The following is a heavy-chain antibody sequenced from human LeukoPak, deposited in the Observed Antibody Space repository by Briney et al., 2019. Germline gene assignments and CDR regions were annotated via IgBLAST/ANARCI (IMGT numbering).Heavy chain of an antibody. CDR3: ARVRRRYSGYHRSGLFDY. V-gene: IGHV4-39*07. J-gene: IGHJ4*02. CDR2: IFYSGST. CDR1: SGSISTSNYY. Sequence: SETLSLSCTVSSGSISTSNYYWGWVRQPPGKALEWIGNIFYSGSTYYSPSLKSRVTISLDTSRNQFSLKLSSVTAADTAVYYCARVRRRYSGYHRSGLFDYWGQGTLVTVSS. D-gene: IGHD5-12*01.